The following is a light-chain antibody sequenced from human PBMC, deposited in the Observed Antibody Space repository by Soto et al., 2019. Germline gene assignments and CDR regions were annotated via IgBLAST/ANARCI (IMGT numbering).Light chain of an antibody. V-gene: IGLV2-14*03. CDR2: DVS. Sequence: QSALTQPASVSGSLGLSITISCTGTGSDVGAYNYVSWYQQHPGKAPKLMIYDVSDRPSGVSDRFSGSKSGNTASLTISGRQAEDEADYYCSSYTSSSVIFGGGTKLTVL. CDR3: SSYTSSSVI. J-gene: IGLJ2*01. CDR1: GSDVGAYNY.